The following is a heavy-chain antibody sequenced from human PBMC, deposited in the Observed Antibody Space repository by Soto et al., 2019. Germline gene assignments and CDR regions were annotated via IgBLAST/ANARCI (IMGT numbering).Heavy chain of an antibody. CDR3: ARRQWLVGGYYYGMDV. V-gene: IGHV1-18*01. CDR1: GYTFTSYG. CDR2: TSAYNGNT. Sequence: QVQLVQSGAEVKKPGASVKVSCKASGYTFTSYGIRWVRQAPGQGLEWMGWTSAYNGNTNYAQKLQGRVTMTTDTSTNTAYMELRSLRSDDTAVYYCARRQWLVGGYYYGMDVWGQGTTVTVSS. D-gene: IGHD6-19*01. J-gene: IGHJ6*02.